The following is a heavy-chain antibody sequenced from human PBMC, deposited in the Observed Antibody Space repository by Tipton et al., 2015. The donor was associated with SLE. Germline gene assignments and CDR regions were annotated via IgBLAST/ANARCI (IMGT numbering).Heavy chain of an antibody. J-gene: IGHJ4*02. CDR2: IYISGST. CDR3: ATIAAAGIFDY. CDR1: GGSISSGSYY. D-gene: IGHD6-13*01. Sequence: LRLSCTVSGGSISSGSYYWSWIRQPAGKGLEWIGYIYISGSTNYNPSLKSRVTISVDTSKNQFSLKLSSVTAADTAVYYCATIAAAGIFDYWGQGTLVTVSS. V-gene: IGHV4-61*10.